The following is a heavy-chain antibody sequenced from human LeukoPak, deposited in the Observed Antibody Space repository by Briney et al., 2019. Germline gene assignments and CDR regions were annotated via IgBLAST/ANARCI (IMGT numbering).Heavy chain of an antibody. J-gene: IGHJ6*04. D-gene: IGHD3-10*02. Sequence: GGSLRLSCAASGFTVSTFYMSWVRQAPGKGLEWVSVLYTAGTTYYADSVQGRFTISRDNAKNSLYLQMNRLRAEDTAVYYCAELGITMIGGVWGKGTTVTISS. V-gene: IGHV3-66*01. CDR2: LYTAGTT. CDR3: AELGITMIGGV. CDR1: GFTVSTFY.